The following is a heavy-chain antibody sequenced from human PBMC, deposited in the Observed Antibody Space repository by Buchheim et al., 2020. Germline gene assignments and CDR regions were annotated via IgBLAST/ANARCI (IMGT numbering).Heavy chain of an antibody. CDR3: AREGGRIAVAGPDRSIDY. V-gene: IGHV4-31*03. CDR1: GGSISSGGYY. CDR2: IYYSGST. J-gene: IGHJ4*02. D-gene: IGHD6-19*01. Sequence: QVQLQESGPGLVKPSQTLSLTCTVSGGSISSGGYYWSWIRQHPGKGLEWIGYIYYSGSTYYNPSLKSRVTISVDTSKNHFLLKLRSVTAADTAVYYCAREGGRIAVAGPDRSIDYWGQGTL.